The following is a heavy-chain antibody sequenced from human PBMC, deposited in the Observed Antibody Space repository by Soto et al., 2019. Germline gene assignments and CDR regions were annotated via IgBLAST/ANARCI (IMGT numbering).Heavy chain of an antibody. CDR1: GFMFGEYV. V-gene: IGHV3-49*03. Sequence: DVQLVESGGDLVQPGRSLRLSCTTSGFMFGEYVMSCFRRAPGKGLEWVAFIRGKGYGGAAEYAASVRGRFTISRDDSKSIAYLQMNSLKTEDTAVYYCSRGDWQYYFDFWGQGTLVSVSP. J-gene: IGHJ4*02. D-gene: IGHD2-21*02. CDR3: SRGDWQYYFDF. CDR2: IRGKGYGGAA.